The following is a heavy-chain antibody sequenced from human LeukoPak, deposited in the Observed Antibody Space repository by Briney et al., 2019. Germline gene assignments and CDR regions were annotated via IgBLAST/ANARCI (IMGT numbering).Heavy chain of an antibody. D-gene: IGHD3-10*01. V-gene: IGHV3-53*01. CDR3: AASRSGVDY. CDR1: GFTVSSNY. Sequence: PGGSLRLSCAASGFTVSSNYMSWVRQAPGKGLEWVSVIYSGGNTYYADPVKGRFTISRDNSKDTLYLQMNSLRHEDTAVYYCAASRSGVDYWGQGTLVTVSS. J-gene: IGHJ4*02. CDR2: IYSGGNT.